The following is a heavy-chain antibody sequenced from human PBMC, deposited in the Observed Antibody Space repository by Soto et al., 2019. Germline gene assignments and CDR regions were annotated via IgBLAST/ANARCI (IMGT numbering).Heavy chain of an antibody. D-gene: IGHD7-27*01. V-gene: IGHV3-7*04. CDR3: ATDLNWEHY. Sequence: EVQLVESGGGLVQPGGSLRLSCEASGFTFGTYWMTWVRQPPGKGLECVADIKQDGSERYYVDSVKGRFTISRDNAKNSLYLHMNSLRAEDTAVYYCATDLNWEHYWGQGTRVTVSS. CDR1: GFTFGTYW. J-gene: IGHJ4*02. CDR2: IKQDGSER.